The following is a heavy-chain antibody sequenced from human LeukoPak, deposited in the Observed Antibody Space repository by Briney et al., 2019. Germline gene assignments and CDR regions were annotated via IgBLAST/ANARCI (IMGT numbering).Heavy chain of an antibody. J-gene: IGHJ6*02. D-gene: IGHD4-17*01. CDR3: ARELAWTTGDYYGMDV. CDR2: ISYDGSNK. Sequence: PGGSLRLSCAASGFTFSSYAMHWVRQAPGKGLEWVAVISYDGSNKYYADSVKGRFTISRDNSKNTLYLQMNSLRAEDTAVYYCARELAWTTGDYYGMDVWGQGTTVTVSS. CDR1: GFTFSSYA. V-gene: IGHV3-30-3*01.